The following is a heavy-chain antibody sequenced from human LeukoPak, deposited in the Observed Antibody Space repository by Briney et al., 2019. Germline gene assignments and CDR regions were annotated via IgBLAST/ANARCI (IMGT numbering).Heavy chain of an antibody. D-gene: IGHD1-26*01. CDR1: GGSISSSSYY. J-gene: IGHJ4*02. Sequence: SETLSLTCTVSGGSISSSSYYWGWIRQPPGKGLEWIGSIYYSGSTYYNPSLKSRVTISVDTSKNQFSLKLSSVTAADTAVYYCARVRYKWELLTYFDYWGQGTLVTVSS. CDR2: IYYSGST. V-gene: IGHV4-39*07. CDR3: ARVRYKWELLTYFDY.